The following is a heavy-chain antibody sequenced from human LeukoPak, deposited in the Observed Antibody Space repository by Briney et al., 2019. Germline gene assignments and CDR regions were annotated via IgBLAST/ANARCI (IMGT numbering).Heavy chain of an antibody. V-gene: IGHV1-2*02. J-gene: IGHJ4*02. D-gene: IGHD3-10*01. CDR3: ARDFSWGVDY. CDR1: GFTFTGHY. CDR2: INGNSGAT. Sequence: ASVKVSCTASGFTFTGHYMHWVRQAPGQGLEWMGWINGNSGATNYARNFQDRVTLTRDTSISTVYMELSRLRIDDTAVYYCARDFSWGVDYWGQGTLVTVCS.